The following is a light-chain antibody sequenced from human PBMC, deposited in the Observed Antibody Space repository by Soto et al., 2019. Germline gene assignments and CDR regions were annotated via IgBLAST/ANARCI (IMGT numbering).Light chain of an antibody. CDR3: QQYYDNPRT. V-gene: IGKV4-1*01. J-gene: IGKJ1*01. CDR1: QSVLSTSNSRKY. CDR2: WAS. Sequence: DIVMTQSPDSLAVYLGEMATINCKSSQSVLSTSNSRKYLAWYQQKRGKPPKXLIYWASTRESGVPERFSGGGSGTDFTLTISSLQAEDLEIYYCQQYYDNPRTVGQGTKVDIK.